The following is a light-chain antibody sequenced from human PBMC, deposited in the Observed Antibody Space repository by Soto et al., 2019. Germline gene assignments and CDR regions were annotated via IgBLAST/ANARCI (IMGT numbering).Light chain of an antibody. V-gene: IGLV1-47*02. Sequence: QSVLTQPPSASGTPGQRVTISCSGSSSNIGGTNYAYWYQQFPGTAPKLVIHSNNLRPSGVPDRFSGSKSGTSASLAITGLQAEDEADYYCQSHDSSLSVLWVFGGGTKLTVL. CDR3: QSHDSSLSVLWV. CDR1: SSNIGGTNY. CDR2: SNN. J-gene: IGLJ3*02.